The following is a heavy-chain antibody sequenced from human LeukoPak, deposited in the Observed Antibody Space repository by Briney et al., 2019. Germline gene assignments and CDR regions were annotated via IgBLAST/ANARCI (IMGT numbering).Heavy chain of an antibody. J-gene: IGHJ5*01. Sequence: PGGSLRLSCAASGFTFSSHTMNWVRQAPGKGLEWVSCISSNVNKIYYAESVRGRFTVSRDNAGNSLCLQMDSLRAEDTAVYYCTRELLSLHQGLDSWGQGTLVTVSS. V-gene: IGHV3-21*01. CDR2: ISSNVNKI. CDR3: TRELLSLHQGLDS. CDR1: GFTFSSHT. D-gene: IGHD2/OR15-2a*01.